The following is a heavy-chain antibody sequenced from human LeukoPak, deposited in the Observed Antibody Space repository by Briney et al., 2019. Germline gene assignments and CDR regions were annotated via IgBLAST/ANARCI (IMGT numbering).Heavy chain of an antibody. Sequence: ASVKVSCKASGYTFTSYYMHWVRQAPGQGLEWMGIINPSGGSTSYAQKFQGRVTMTRDTSTSTVYMELSSLRSEDTAVYYCARGARGVYSSSWGQYYFDYWGQGTLVTVSS. CDR2: INPSGGST. V-gene: IGHV1-46*01. CDR1: GYTFTSYY. D-gene: IGHD6-13*01. J-gene: IGHJ4*02. CDR3: ARGARGVYSSSWGQYYFDY.